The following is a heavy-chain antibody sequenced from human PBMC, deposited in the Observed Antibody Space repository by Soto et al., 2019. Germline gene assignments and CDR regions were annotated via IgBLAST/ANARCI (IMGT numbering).Heavy chain of an antibody. CDR3: ARGRAGVPYGMDV. J-gene: IGHJ6*02. Sequence: EVQLVESGGGSVQPGGSLRLSCAASGFTFSSYWMHWVRQAPGKGLVWVSRINNDGSGTSYADSVKGRFTISRDNAKNTLYLQMNSLRAEDTAVYYCARGRAGVPYGMDVWGQGTTVTVSS. CDR2: INNDGSGT. CDR1: GFTFSSYW. V-gene: IGHV3-74*01. D-gene: IGHD3-10*01.